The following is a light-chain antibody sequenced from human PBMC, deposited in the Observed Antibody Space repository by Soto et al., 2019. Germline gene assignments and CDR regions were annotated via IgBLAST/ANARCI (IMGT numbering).Light chain of an antibody. CDR1: SGYSNYK. CDR3: GAVPGSGSNFVYVV. J-gene: IGLJ2*01. V-gene: IGLV9-49*01. Sequence: QSVLTQPPSASASLGASVTLTCTLSSGYSNYKVDWYQQRPGKGPRFVMRVGTGGIVGSKGDGIPDRFSVLGSGLNRYLTIKKIQEEDESDYHCGAVPGSGSNFVYVVYGGGTKLTVL. CDR2: VGTGGIVG.